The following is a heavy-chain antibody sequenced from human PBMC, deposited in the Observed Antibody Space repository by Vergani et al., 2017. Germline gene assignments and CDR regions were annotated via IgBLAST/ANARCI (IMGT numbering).Heavy chain of an antibody. J-gene: IGHJ3*01. Sequence: QVQLVQSGAELKKPGASVSVSCKGSSHTFQTYGISWVRQAPGKGLEWMAWIRPYTGHTIYAQKFQDRVTMTADTSTNTAYMELRSLRSDDTAVYFCARVAPSNSEVTPSAFDVWGQGIMVTVSS. V-gene: IGHV1-18*01. CDR1: SHTFQTYG. D-gene: IGHD1-1*01. CDR3: ARVAPSNSEVTPSAFDV. CDR2: IRPYTGHT.